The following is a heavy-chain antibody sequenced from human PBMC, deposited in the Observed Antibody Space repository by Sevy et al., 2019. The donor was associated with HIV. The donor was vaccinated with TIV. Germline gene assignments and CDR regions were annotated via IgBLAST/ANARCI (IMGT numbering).Heavy chain of an antibody. CDR2: IFSSGST. CDR3: VSLFLSYRSGWSYFDY. V-gene: IGHV3-66*02. J-gene: IGHJ4*02. D-gene: IGHD6-19*01. Sequence: GGSLRLSCAISGFTVNDKYIIWVRQAPGKGLEWVSVIFSSGSTYYADSAKGRFTISRANSKNTVDLQMNSVRAEATDVYYCVSLFLSYRSGWSYFDYWGQGTLVTVSS. CDR1: GFTVNDKY.